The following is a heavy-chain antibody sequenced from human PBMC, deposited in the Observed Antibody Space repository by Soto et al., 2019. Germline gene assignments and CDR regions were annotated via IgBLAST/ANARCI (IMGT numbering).Heavy chain of an antibody. CDR1: GFSFSSYW. CDR2: IKQDGSQK. CDR3: ARPYCSGGSCYNWFDP. D-gene: IGHD2-15*01. J-gene: IGHJ5*02. Sequence: PGGSLRLSCAASGFSFSSYWMSWVRQAPGKGPQWVANIKQDGSQKYYVDSVKGRFTIYRDNAKNSLYLQMNSLRAEDTAIYYCARPYCSGGSCYNWFDPWGQGTLVTVSS. V-gene: IGHV3-7*03.